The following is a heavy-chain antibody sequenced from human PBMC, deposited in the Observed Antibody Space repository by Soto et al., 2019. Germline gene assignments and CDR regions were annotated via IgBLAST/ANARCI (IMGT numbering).Heavy chain of an antibody. CDR2: IIPIFGTA. D-gene: IGHD3-16*02. CDR1: GGTFSSYA. V-gene: IGHV1-69*06. J-gene: IGHJ3*02. Sequence: SVKVSCKASGGTFSSYAISWVRQAPGQGLEWMGGIIPIFGTANYAQKFQGRVTITADKSTSTAYMELSSLRSEDTAVYYCARDPDYDYAWGSYRQDAFDIWGQGTMVTVSS. CDR3: ARDPDYDYAWGSYRQDAFDI.